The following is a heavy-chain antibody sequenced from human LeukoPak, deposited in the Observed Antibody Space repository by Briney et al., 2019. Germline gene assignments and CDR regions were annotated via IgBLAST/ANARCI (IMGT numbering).Heavy chain of an antibody. J-gene: IGHJ6*03. CDR2: INHSGST. V-gene: IGHV4-34*01. Sequence: PSETLSLTCAVYGGSFSGYYWSWIRQPPGKGLEWIGEINHSGSTNYNPSLKSRVTISVDTSKNQFSLKLSSVTAADTAVYYWARRYYYYYMDVWGKGTTVTVSS. CDR1: GGSFSGYY. CDR3: ARRYYYYYMDV.